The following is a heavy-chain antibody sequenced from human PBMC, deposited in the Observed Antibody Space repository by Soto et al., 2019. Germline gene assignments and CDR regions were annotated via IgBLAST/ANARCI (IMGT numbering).Heavy chain of an antibody. J-gene: IGHJ4*02. D-gene: IGHD6-19*01. CDR1: GFTFSSYG. Sequence: GGSLRLSCAASGFTFSSYGMHWVRQAPGKGLEWVAVISYDGSNKYYADSVKGRFTISRENSKNTLYLQMNSLRAEDTAVYYCAKISPYSSGWYSDYWGQGTLVTVSS. V-gene: IGHV3-30*18. CDR3: AKISPYSSGWYSDY. CDR2: ISYDGSNK.